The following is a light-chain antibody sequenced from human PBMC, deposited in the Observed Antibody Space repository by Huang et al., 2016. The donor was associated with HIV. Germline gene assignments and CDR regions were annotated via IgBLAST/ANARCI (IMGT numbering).Light chain of an antibody. Sequence: EIVLTQSPATLSLSPGERATLSCRASQNVITYLVWYQQKPGQAPRLLHYDASTRATGVPARFSGSGSGTDFTLTISSLEPEDFAVYYCQQRSNWPLVTFGGGTKLEIK. CDR1: QNVITY. V-gene: IGKV3-11*01. CDR2: DAS. CDR3: QQRSNWPLVT. J-gene: IGKJ4*01.